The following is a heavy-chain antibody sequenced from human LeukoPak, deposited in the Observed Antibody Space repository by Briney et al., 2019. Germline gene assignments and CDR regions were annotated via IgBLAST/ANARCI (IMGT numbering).Heavy chain of an antibody. V-gene: IGHV3-23*01. CDR3: AKDGVPNYYGSGSYPDY. CDR2: ISGSGGST. CDR1: GFTFSSYA. J-gene: IGHJ4*02. D-gene: IGHD3-10*01. Sequence: SGGSLRLSCAASGFTFSSYAMSWVRQAPGKGLEWVSAISGSGGSTYYADSVKGRFTISRDNSKNTLYLQMNSLRAEDTAVYYCAKDGVPNYYGSGSYPDYWGQGTLVTVSS.